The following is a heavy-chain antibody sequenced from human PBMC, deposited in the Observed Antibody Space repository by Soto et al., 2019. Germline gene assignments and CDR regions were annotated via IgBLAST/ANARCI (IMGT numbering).Heavy chain of an antibody. CDR1: GGNFSDHG. CDR3: ATARGTSWYNWFDP. V-gene: IGHV1-69*01. D-gene: IGHD2-2*01. J-gene: IGHJ5*02. CDR2: IIPLFGTT. Sequence: QVQLVQSGAELKKPGSSVKVSCKASGGNFSDHGIIWVRQAPGQGLEWMGGIIPLFGTTNYAHKSKGRVTITADESTSTVYMELTSLRFEDAAIYYCATARGTSWYNWFDPWGQGTLVIVSS.